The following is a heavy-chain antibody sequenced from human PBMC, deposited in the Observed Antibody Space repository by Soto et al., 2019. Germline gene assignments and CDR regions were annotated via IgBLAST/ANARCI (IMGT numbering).Heavy chain of an antibody. CDR2: ISYDGSNK. V-gene: IGHV3-30*18. CDR3: AKGLRGGSYFRDAFDF. D-gene: IGHD1-26*01. Sequence: GGSLRLSCAASGFTFSSYGMHWVRQAPGKGLEWVAVISYDGSNKYYADSVKGRFTISRDNSKNTLYLQMNSLRAEDTAVYYCAKGLRGGSYFRDAFDFSGQGTMVTVSS. CDR1: GFTFSSYG. J-gene: IGHJ3*01.